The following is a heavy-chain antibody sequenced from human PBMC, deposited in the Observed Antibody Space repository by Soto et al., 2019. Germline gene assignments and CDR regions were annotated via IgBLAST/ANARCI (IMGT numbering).Heavy chain of an antibody. CDR2: IYPGDSDT. D-gene: IGHD3-9*01. J-gene: IGHJ6*02. V-gene: IGHV5-51*01. Sequence: PGESLKISCKGSGYSFTSYWIGWVRQMPGKGLEWMGIIYPGDSDTTYSPSFQGQVTISADKSISTAYLQWSSLKASDTAMYYCASTRDILTGYSHYGMDVWGQGTTVTVSS. CDR3: ASTRDILTGYSHYGMDV. CDR1: GYSFTSYW.